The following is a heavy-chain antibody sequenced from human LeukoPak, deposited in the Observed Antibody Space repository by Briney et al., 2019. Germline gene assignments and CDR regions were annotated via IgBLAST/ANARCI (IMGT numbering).Heavy chain of an antibody. CDR1: GGSISSSSYY. CDR2: IYTSGST. V-gene: IGHV4-39*02. CDR3: ARGANNWFDP. Sequence: SETLSLTCTVSGGSISSSSYYWGWIRQPPGKGLEWIGRIYTSGSTNYNPSLKSRVTISVDTSKNHFSLKLTSVTAADTAVYYCARGANNWFDPWGQGTLVTVSS. J-gene: IGHJ5*02.